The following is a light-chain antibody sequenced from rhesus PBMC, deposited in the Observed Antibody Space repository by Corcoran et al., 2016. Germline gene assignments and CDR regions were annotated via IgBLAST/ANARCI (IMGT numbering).Light chain of an antibody. J-gene: IGKJ2*01. Sequence: QVILTQSPATLSLSPGERATLSCRASQSVSSYLAWYQQKPGQAPRLLIYGASSRATGIPDRFSGSGSGTDFTLTISSQEPEDVGVYHCYQHSSGYSFGQGTKVEIK. V-gene: IGKV3-10*01. CDR1: QSVSSY. CDR3: YQHSSGYS. CDR2: GAS.